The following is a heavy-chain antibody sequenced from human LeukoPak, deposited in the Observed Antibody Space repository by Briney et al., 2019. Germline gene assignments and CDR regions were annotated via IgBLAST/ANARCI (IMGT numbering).Heavy chain of an antibody. CDR2: INTVGTYI. CDR3: ARLRRNSDRSGFYYYYDY. J-gene: IGHJ4*02. D-gene: IGHD3-22*01. CDR1: GFTFSSYS. Sequence: GASLRLSCAASGFTFSSYSFNWVRQAPGKGLEWVSSINTVGTYIYYADSVRGRFTISRDNAENSLWLQMNSLRAEDSAVYYCARLRRNSDRSGFYYYYDYWGQGTLVTVSS. V-gene: IGHV3-21*01.